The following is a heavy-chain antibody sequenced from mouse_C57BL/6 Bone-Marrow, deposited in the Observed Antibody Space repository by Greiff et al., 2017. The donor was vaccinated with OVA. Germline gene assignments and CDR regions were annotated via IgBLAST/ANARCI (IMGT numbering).Heavy chain of an antibody. CDR2: IYPRSGNT. D-gene: IGHD1-1*01. CDR3: ARGGPIYSGSSSWFAY. CDR1: GYTFTSYG. J-gene: IGHJ3*01. Sequence: VMLVESGAELARPGASVKLSCKASGYTFTSYGISWVKQRTGQGLEWIGEIYPRSGNTYYNEKFKGKATLTADKSSSTAYMELRSLTSEDSAVYFCARGGPIYSGSSSWFAYWGQGTLVTVSA. V-gene: IGHV1-81*01.